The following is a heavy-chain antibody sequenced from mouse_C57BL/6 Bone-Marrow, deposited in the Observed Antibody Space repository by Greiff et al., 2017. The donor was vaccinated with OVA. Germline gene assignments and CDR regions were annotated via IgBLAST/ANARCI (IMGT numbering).Heavy chain of an antibody. V-gene: IGHV5-12*01. CDR2: ISNGGGST. Sequence: VQLKESGGGLVQPGGSLKLSCAASGFTFSDYYMYWVRQTPEKRLEWVAYISNGGGSTYYPDTVKGRFTISRDNAKNTLYLQMSRLKSEDTAMYYCARHGYDGAYWGQGTLVTVSA. CDR1: GFTFSDYY. J-gene: IGHJ3*01. D-gene: IGHD2-2*01. CDR3: ARHGYDGAY.